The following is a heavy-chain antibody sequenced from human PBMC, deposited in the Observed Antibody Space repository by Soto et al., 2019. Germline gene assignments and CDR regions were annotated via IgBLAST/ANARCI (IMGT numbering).Heavy chain of an antibody. D-gene: IGHD2-21*02. CDR1: GYTFTSYY. CDR3: ARGRSIPRSGDRTQGY. Sequence: GASVKVSCKASGYTFTSYYMHWVRQAPGQGLEWMGIINPSGGSTSYAQKFQGRVTMTRDTSTSTVYMELSSLRSEDTAVYYCARGRSIPRSGDRTQGYWGQGTLVTVSS. J-gene: IGHJ4*02. CDR2: INPSGGST. V-gene: IGHV1-46*01.